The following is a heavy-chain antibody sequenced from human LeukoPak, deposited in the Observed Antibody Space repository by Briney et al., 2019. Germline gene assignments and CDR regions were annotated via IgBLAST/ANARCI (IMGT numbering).Heavy chain of an antibody. CDR1: GGSFSGYY. CDR2: INHSGST. J-gene: IGHJ5*02. V-gene: IGHV4-34*01. D-gene: IGHD3-3*01. Sequence: SETLSLTCAVYGGSFSGYYWSWLRQPPGKGLEWIGEINHSGSTNYNPSLKSRVTISVDTSKNQFSLKLSSVTAADTAVYYCAIGSYYDFWSGYYFLDPWGQGTLVTVSS. CDR3: AIGSYYDFWSGYYFLDP.